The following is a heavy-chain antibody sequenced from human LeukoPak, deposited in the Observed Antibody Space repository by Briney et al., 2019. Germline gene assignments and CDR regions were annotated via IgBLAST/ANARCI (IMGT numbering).Heavy chain of an antibody. CDR2: IIPIFGTA. V-gene: IGHV1-69*05. CDR1: GGTFSIYA. J-gene: IGHJ4*02. CDR3: ARDLGAAAAGTNY. D-gene: IGHD6-13*01. Sequence: SVKVSCXASGGTFSIYAISWVRQAHGQGLEWMEGIIPIFGTANYAQKFQGRVTITTDESTSTAYMELSSLRSEDTAVYYCARDLGAAAAGTNYWGQGTLVTVSS.